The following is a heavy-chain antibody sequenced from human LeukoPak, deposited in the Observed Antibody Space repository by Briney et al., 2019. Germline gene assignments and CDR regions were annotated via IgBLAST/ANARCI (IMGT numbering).Heavy chain of an antibody. D-gene: IGHD3-22*01. Sequence: SVKVSCKASGGTFSSYTISWVRQAPGQGLEWMGRIIPILGIANCAQKFQGRVTITADKSTSTAYMELSSLRSEDTAAYYCARDHPYYYDSSGYYANWFDPWGQGTLVTVSS. J-gene: IGHJ5*02. V-gene: IGHV1-69*04. CDR3: ARDHPYYYDSSGYYANWFDP. CDR1: GGTFSSYT. CDR2: IIPILGIA.